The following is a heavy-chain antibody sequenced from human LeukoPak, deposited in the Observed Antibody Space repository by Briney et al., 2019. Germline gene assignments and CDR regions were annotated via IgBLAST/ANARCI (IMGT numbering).Heavy chain of an antibody. CDR1: GGSVNGGTSY. CDR3: AKTDHNWFDP. J-gene: IGHJ5*02. Sequence: PSETLSLTCTASGGSVNGGTSYWSWIRQPPGKGLEWIGFLSYSGSTHYNPSLKSRVTISLDTSKNQFSLKLTSVTAADTAVYYCAKTDHNWFDPWGQGTLVTVSS. V-gene: IGHV4-61*01. CDR2: LSYSGST. D-gene: IGHD1-1*01.